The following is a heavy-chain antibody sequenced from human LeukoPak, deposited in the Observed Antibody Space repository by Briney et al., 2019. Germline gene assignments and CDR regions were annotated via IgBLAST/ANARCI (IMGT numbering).Heavy chain of an antibody. CDR2: IYTSGST. Sequence: SETLSLTCTVSGGSISSYYWSWIRQPAGKGLEWIGRIYTSGSTNYNPSLKSRVTMSVDTSKNQFSLKLSSVTAADTAVYYCARGTHYDILTGLYYYYMDVWGKGTTVTASS. D-gene: IGHD3-9*01. CDR3: ARGTHYDILTGLYYYYMDV. J-gene: IGHJ6*03. V-gene: IGHV4-4*07. CDR1: GGSISSYY.